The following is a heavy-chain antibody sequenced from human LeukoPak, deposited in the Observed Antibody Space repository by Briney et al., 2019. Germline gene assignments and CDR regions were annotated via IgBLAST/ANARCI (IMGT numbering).Heavy chain of an antibody. Sequence: GSLRLSCAASGFTFSDYYMSWIRQAPGKGLEWIGEVNHSGSTNYNPSLKSRVTISVDTSKNQFSLKLSSVTAADTAVYYCAVSVGATGGYYWGQGTLVTVSS. CDR3: AVSVGATGGYY. D-gene: IGHD1-26*01. CDR2: VNHSGST. J-gene: IGHJ4*02. CDR1: GFTFSDYY. V-gene: IGHV4-34*08.